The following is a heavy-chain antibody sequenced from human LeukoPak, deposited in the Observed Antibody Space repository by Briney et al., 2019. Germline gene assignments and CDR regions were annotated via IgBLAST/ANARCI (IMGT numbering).Heavy chain of an antibody. CDR3: ARYSRYYDFWSGYYFDY. CDR2: INHSGST. D-gene: IGHD3-3*01. J-gene: IGHJ4*02. Sequence: SETLSLTCAVYGGSSSGYYWSWIRQPPGKGLEWIGEINHSGSTNYNPSLKSRVTISVDTSKNQFSLKLSSVTAADTAVYYCARYSRYYDFWSGYYFDYWGQGTLVTVSS. CDR1: GGSSSGYY. V-gene: IGHV4-34*01.